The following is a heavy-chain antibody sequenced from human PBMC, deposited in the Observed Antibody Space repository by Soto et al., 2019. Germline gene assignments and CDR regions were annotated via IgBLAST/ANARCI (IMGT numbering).Heavy chain of an antibody. CDR1: GFTFSTYA. CDR2: ISGGGDKT. D-gene: IGHD1-20*01. V-gene: IGHV3-23*01. CDR3: AKGAVITPGREAS. Sequence: EVQLLESGGGLVQPGGSLRLSCAASGFTFSTYAMTWVRQAPGKGLEWVSSISGGGDKTYYANSMRGRFTISRDNSKATSDLQINSLRVEDAAIYYCAKGAVITPGREASWGQGTLVTVSS. J-gene: IGHJ5*02.